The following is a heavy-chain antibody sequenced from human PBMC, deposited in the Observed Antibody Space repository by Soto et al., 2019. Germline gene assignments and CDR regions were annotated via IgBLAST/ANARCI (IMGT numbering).Heavy chain of an antibody. CDR1: GGSISSSSYY. Sequence: QLQLQESGPGLVKPSETLSLTCTVSGGSISSSSYYWGWIRQPPGKGLEWIGSIYYSGSTYYNPSLKSRVTISVDTSKNQFSLKLSSVTAADTAVYYCARRDDFYGGLQGYYYYYMDVWGKGTTVTVSS. CDR3: ARRDDFYGGLQGYYYYYMDV. J-gene: IGHJ6*03. CDR2: IYYSGST. D-gene: IGHD4-17*01. V-gene: IGHV4-39*01.